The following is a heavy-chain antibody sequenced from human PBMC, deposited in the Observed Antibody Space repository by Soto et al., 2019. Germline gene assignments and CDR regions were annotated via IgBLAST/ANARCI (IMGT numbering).Heavy chain of an antibody. CDR3: VTRTYHFQFHY. J-gene: IGHJ4*02. D-gene: IGHD3-16*02. V-gene: IGHV4-59*08. Sequence: SETLSLTCTVSDGSLSPNYWSWFRQSPGKGLEWIGYIYYAGTTTYNPSLKSRITISLDTSQNEFSLKLSSVTAADTAVYYCVTRTYHFQFHYWGQGTLVTVS. CDR2: IYYAGTT. CDR1: DGSLSPNY.